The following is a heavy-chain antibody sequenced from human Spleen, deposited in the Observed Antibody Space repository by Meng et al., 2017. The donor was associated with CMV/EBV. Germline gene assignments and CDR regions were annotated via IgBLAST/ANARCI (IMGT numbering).Heavy chain of an antibody. CDR2: IYSGGSST. CDR1: GFTFSSYA. Sequence: GGPLRLSCAASGFTFSSYAMSWVRQAPGKGLEWVSVIYSGGSSTYYADSVKGRFTISRDNSKNTLYLQMNSLRVEDTAVYYCAKDLGGSSPYYYGMDVWGQGTTVTVSS. V-gene: IGHV3-23*03. D-gene: IGHD1-26*01. J-gene: IGHJ6*02. CDR3: AKDLGGSSPYYYGMDV.